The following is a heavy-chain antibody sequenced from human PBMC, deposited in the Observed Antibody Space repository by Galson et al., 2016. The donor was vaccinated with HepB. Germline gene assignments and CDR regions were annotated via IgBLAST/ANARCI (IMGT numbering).Heavy chain of an antibody. J-gene: IGHJ5*02. CDR2: IGGSMSGSGVKT. CDR3: ARGWQRFDP. CDR1: GFTFSTYG. V-gene: IGHV3-23*01. D-gene: IGHD3-10*01. Sequence: SLRLSCAASGFTFSTYGMSWVRQAPGKGVEWVSGIGGSMSGSGVKTYYADSVQGRFIISRDNPENTLYLQMNSLRAEDTAVYHFARGWQRFDPWCQRTQCTVSS.